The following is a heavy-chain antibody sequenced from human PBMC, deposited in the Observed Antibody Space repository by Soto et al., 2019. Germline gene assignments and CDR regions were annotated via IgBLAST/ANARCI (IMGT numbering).Heavy chain of an antibody. D-gene: IGHD3-9*01. CDR1: GFTFSSHA. CDR3: AQGRGLVSPHY. CDR2: ISGSGDST. Sequence: GGSLGLSCGASGFTFSSHAMTWVRQAPGKGLEWVSAISGSGDSTYYADSVKGRFTISRDNSKNTMFLQINSLRAEDTAVYYCAQGRGLVSPHYWGQGTLVTVSS. V-gene: IGHV3-23*01. J-gene: IGHJ4*02.